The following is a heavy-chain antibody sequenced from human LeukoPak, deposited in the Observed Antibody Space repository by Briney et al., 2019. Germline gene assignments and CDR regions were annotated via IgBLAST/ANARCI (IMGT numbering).Heavy chain of an antibody. J-gene: IGHJ4*02. Sequence: ASVQVSCKACGYTFPRYYMHSVRQAPGQGLEWMGWINPNSGDTNYAQSLKGRVTMTRDTSISTAYMELHRLRSDDTAVYYCAREGEMDDWTHQIWGQGTLVTVSS. CDR2: INPNSGDT. D-gene: IGHD3-16*01. CDR1: GYTFPRYY. CDR3: AREGEMDDWTHQI. V-gene: IGHV1-2*02.